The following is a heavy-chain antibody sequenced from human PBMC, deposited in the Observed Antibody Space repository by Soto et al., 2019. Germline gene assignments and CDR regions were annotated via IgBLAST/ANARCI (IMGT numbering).Heavy chain of an antibody. V-gene: IGHV4-31*03. CDR2: IYYSGST. J-gene: IGHJ4*02. CDR1: GGSISSGGHY. CDR3: ARESIAAAGIVDY. D-gene: IGHD6-13*01. Sequence: ASETLSLTCTVSGGSISSGGHYWSWIRQHPGKGLEWIGYIYYSGSTYYNPSLKSRVTISVDTSKNQFSLKLSSVTAADTAVYYCARESIAAAGIVDYWGQGTLVTVSS.